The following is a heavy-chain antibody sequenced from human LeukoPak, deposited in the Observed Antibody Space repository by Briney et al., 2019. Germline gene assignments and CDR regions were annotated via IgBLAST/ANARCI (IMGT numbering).Heavy chain of an antibody. J-gene: IGHJ6*03. D-gene: IGHD6-19*01. CDR1: GFTFSNNG. CDR2: IRNDCSKK. V-gene: IGHV3-30*02. CDR3: AKDPLINGYTSGGLGDYYPYMEV. Sequence: GGSLTLSCAASGFTFSNNGMHWVRGGQAQALEWETIIRNDCSKKSYADSVKGRFTISRDNSSNTVSLQMHSLTAEDTAIYYCAKDPLINGYTSGGLGDYYPYMEVWGAGATVTISS.